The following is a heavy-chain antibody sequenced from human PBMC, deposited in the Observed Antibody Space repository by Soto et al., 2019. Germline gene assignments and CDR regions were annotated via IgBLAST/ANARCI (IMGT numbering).Heavy chain of an antibody. CDR2: ISKDGDKK. CDR3: AREWSVANPGY. D-gene: IGHD5-12*01. J-gene: IGHJ4*02. Sequence: GGSLRLSCSTSGFTFGDYAMHWVRQAPGKGLEWVAVISKDGDKKYYADSVKGRFTISRDNSKNTLYLQMNSLRPEDTAVHYCAREWSVANPGYWGQGTQVTVSS. V-gene: IGHV3-30-3*01. CDR1: GFTFGDYA.